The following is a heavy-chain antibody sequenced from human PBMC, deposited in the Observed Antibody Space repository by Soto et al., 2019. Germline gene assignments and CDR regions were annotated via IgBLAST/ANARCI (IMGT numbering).Heavy chain of an antibody. CDR3: ARDVRDRPDGKDV. V-gene: IGHV4-30-4*01. J-gene: IGHJ6*02. D-gene: IGHD3-10*02. CDR2: IYYSGST. Sequence: PSETLSLTCTVSGGSISSGDYYWSWIRQPPGKGLEWSGYIYYSGSTYYNPSLKSRVTISVDTSKNQFSLKLSSVTAADTAVYYCARDVRDRPDGKDVWGQGTTVTVSS. CDR1: GGSISSGDYY.